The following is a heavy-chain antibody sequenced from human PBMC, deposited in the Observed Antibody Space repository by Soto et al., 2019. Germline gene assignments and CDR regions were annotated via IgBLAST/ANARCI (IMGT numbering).Heavy chain of an antibody. Sequence: GGSLRLSCAASGFTFNIYAMSWVRQAPGKGLEWVSAISGSGGGTYYADSVEGRFTISRDNSNNTLYLQMSSLRAEDTAVYYCAKCGYDSSGRLFRYFQHWGQGTLVTVS. V-gene: IGHV3-23*01. CDR2: ISGSGGGT. CDR1: GFTFNIYA. CDR3: AKCGYDSSGRLFRYFQH. D-gene: IGHD3-22*01. J-gene: IGHJ1*01.